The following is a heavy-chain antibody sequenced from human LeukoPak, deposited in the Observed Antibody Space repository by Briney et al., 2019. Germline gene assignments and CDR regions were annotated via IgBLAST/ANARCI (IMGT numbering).Heavy chain of an antibody. V-gene: IGHV1-69*04. D-gene: IGHD5-18*01. CDR1: GGTFSSYA. J-gene: IGHJ4*02. CDR3: ASGRQLWYPFFDY. CDR2: IIPILGIA. Sequence: SVKVSCKASGGTFSSYAISWVRQAPGQGPEWMGRIIPILGIANYAQKFQGRVTITADKSTSTAYMELSSLRSEDTAVYYCASGRQLWYPFFDYWGQGTLVTVSS.